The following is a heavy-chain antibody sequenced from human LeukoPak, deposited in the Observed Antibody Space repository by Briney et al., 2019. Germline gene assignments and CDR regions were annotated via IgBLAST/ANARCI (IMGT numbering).Heavy chain of an antibody. CDR1: GFTLGGHD. Sequence: GGSLRLSCTASGFTLGGHDMHWVRQTPGDGLEWVAAVSAGHHAFYAGSVKGRFTVSREDAKNSLYLQMNSLRAGDTAVYYCVREARGYYYTYFDYWGQGSLVTVSS. D-gene: IGHD3-22*01. J-gene: IGHJ4*02. CDR3: VREARGYYYTYFDY. V-gene: IGHV3-13*01. CDR2: VSAGHHA.